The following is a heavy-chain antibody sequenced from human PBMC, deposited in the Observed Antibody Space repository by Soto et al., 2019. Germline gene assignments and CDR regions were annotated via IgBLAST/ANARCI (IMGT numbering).Heavy chain of an antibody. V-gene: IGHV2-5*02. D-gene: IGHD6-13*01. CDR1: GFSLSTVGVA. CDR2: IYWDDEK. J-gene: IGHJ5*02. Sequence: QITLKESGPALVKPTQTLTLTCTFSGFSLSTVGVAVGWIRQTPGKALECLALIYWDDEKRYSPSLKCRLTIAKDTSKTPVDITRTNMDPVVTATSHCAHRRSSSSCGVSECGWFDPWGQGTLVTVSS. CDR3: AHRRSSSSCGVSECGWFDP.